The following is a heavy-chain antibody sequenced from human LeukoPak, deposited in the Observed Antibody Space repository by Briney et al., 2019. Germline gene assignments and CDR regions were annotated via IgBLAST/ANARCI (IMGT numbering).Heavy chain of an antibody. Sequence: GGSLRLSCAASGFTFSSYGMHWVRQAPGKGLEWVAFIRYDGSNKYYADSVKGRFTISRDNSKNTLYLQMNSLRAEDTAVYYCAKDFRTVTTSRGYWGQGTLVTVSS. V-gene: IGHV3-30*02. CDR3: AKDFRTVTTSRGY. D-gene: IGHD4-17*01. CDR2: IRYDGSNK. CDR1: GFTFSSYG. J-gene: IGHJ4*02.